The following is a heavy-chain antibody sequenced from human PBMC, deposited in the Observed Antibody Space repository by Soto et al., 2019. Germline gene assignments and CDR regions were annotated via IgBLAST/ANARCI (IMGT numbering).Heavy chain of an antibody. V-gene: IGHV1-69*06. J-gene: IGHJ5*02. CDR3: AGDTVVTAILGGGTYNWFDP. CDR2: IIPIFGTE. CDR1: GGTFSSYA. D-gene: IGHD2-21*02. Sequence: SVKVSCKASGGTFSSYAISGVRQAAGQGLEWMGGIIPIFGTENYAQKFQGRVTITAEKSTSTAYTELSSLRAEDTAVCYCAGDTVVTAILGGGTYNWFDPWGQGTLVTVSS.